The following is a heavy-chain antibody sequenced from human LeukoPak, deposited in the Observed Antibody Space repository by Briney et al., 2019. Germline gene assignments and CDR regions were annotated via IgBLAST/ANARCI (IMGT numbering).Heavy chain of an antibody. CDR1: GFTFSSYW. CDR3: AKKTIVGATVDAFDI. V-gene: IGHV3-7*01. CDR2: IKQDGSEK. Sequence: PGGSLRLSCAASGFTFSSYWMSWVRQGPGKGLEWVANIKQDGSEKYYVDSVKGRFTISRDNSKNTLYLQMNSLRAEDTAVYYCAKKTIVGATVDAFDIWGQGTMVTVSS. J-gene: IGHJ3*02. D-gene: IGHD1-26*01.